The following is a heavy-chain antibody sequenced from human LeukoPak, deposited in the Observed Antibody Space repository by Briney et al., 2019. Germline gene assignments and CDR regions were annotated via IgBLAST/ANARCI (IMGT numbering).Heavy chain of an antibody. CDR3: ARGILGGTIGLNY. CDR1: GFTFGNYW. V-gene: IGHV3-7*01. D-gene: IGHD1-26*01. J-gene: IGHJ4*02. Sequence: GGSLRLSCAASGFTFGNYWMSWVRPAPGKGLEWVANVKHDGSETYHVDAVKGRFSISRDNAGNSLYLQMNNLGAEDTAVYCCARGILGGTIGLNYWGQGILVTVSS. CDR2: VKHDGSET.